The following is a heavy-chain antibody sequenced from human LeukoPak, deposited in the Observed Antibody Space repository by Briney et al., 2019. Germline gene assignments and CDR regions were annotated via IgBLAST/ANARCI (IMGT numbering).Heavy chain of an antibody. D-gene: IGHD3-3*01. CDR1: GFTFSSYS. CDR2: ISSSSSTI. J-gene: IGHJ4*02. Sequence: GGSLRLSCAASGFTFSSYSMNWVRQAPGKGLEWVSYISSSSSTIYYADSVKGRFTISRDNAKNSLYLQMNSLRAEDTAVYYCARVLLFFGVVRGSDYWGQGTLVTVSS. V-gene: IGHV3-48*01. CDR3: ARVLLFFGVVRGSDY.